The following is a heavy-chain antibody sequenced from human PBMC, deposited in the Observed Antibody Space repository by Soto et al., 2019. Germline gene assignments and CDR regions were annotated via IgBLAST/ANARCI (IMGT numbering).Heavy chain of an antibody. Sequence: QVQLQQWGAGLLKPSETLSLTCDVYGGSFSGYYWSWIRQPPGKGLEWIGEINHSGSTNYNPSLKSRVTISVDTSKNQFSLKLSSVTAADTAVYYCASGQYPSLDYWGQGTLVTVSS. CDR2: INHSGST. V-gene: IGHV4-34*01. CDR3: ASGQYPSLDY. CDR1: GGSFSGYY. D-gene: IGHD2-2*01. J-gene: IGHJ4*02.